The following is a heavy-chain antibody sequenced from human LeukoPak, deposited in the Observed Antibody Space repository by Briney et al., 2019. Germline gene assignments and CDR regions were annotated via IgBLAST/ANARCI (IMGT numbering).Heavy chain of an antibody. CDR1: GYRFTSYW. Sequence: GESLRISCKGSGYRFTSYWISWVRQMPGKGLEWMGRIDPSDSYTNYSPSFQGHVTISADKSISTAYLQWSSLKASETAMYYCARPGDLTGYLDYWGQGTLVTVSS. CDR2: IDPSDSYT. V-gene: IGHV5-10-1*01. J-gene: IGHJ4*02. D-gene: IGHD3-9*01. CDR3: ARPGDLTGYLDY.